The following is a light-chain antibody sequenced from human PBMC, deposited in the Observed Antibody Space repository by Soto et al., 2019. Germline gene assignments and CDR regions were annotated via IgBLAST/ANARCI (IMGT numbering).Light chain of an antibody. J-gene: IGKJ3*01. CDR1: HDIGNS. CDR3: QKYNGAPPLFT. Sequence: DIQMTQSPSSLSASVGDRVTITCRAGHDIGNSLAWYQQKPGQVPNLVIFAASTLHSGVPSRFSGSGSGTDFTLTINSLQPEDVATYYCQKYNGAPPLFTFGPGTKVDIK. V-gene: IGKV1-27*01. CDR2: AAS.